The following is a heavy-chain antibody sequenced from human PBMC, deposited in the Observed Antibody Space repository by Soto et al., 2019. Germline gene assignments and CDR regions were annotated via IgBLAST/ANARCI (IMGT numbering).Heavy chain of an antibody. J-gene: IGHJ5*02. CDR2: IIGSGTTT. Sequence: EVQVLESGGGLVQPGGSLRLSCAASGFTFSSYAMTWVRQAPGMGLEWVSGIIGSGTTTYYADSVRGRFTISRDNSKNTLFLQMDSLRAEDTAVYYCGKGKGLTVSSTTSWGQGTLVTVSS. V-gene: IGHV3-23*01. CDR1: GFTFSSYA. CDR3: GKGKGLTVSSTTS. D-gene: IGHD2-2*01.